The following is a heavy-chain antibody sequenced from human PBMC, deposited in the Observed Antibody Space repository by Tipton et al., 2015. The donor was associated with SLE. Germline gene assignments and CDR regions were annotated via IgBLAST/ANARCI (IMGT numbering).Heavy chain of an antibody. CDR3: ARDGGPTNYAFDI. CDR2: IYTSGST. CDR1: GGSISSGSYY. D-gene: IGHD1-14*01. J-gene: IGHJ3*02. Sequence: TLSLTCTVSGGSISSGSYYWSWIRQPAGKGLEWIGRIYTSGSTNYNPSLKSRVTISIDTSKNQFSLKLSSVTAADTAVYYCARDGGPTNYAFDIWGQGTMVTVSS. V-gene: IGHV4-61*02.